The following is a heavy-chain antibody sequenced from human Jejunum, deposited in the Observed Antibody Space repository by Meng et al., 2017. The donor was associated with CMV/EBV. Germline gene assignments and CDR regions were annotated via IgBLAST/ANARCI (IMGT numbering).Heavy chain of an antibody. Sequence: TYAINGGRQTPGQGLGWMGGIIPIFGSANYAQKFQSRVTITTDESTSTAYMELRSLRSEDTAVFYCARDHTGGYSGYDDYYGMDVWGQGTTVTVSS. V-gene: IGHV1-69*05. J-gene: IGHJ6*02. D-gene: IGHD5-12*01. CDR1: TYA. CDR2: IIPIFGSA. CDR3: ARDHTGGYSGYDDYYGMDV.